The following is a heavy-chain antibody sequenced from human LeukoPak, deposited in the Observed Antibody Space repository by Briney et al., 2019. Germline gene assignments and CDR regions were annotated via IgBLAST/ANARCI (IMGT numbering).Heavy chain of an antibody. Sequence: GGSLRLSCTASGLTFSTSGFNWVRQAPGKGLEWVASIGPTGSDRYHADSIKVRFTISRDNANNFLYLQMNSLRAEDTAVYYCATETNGRHYDYWGQGTLLTVSS. CDR3: ATETNGRHYDY. D-gene: IGHD1-14*01. CDR2: IGPTGSDR. V-gene: IGHV3-21*06. J-gene: IGHJ4*02. CDR1: GLTFSTSG.